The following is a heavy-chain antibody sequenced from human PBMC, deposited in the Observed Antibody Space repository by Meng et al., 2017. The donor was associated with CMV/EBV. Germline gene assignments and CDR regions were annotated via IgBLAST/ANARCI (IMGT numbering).Heavy chain of an antibody. Sequence: ASVKVSCKASGYTFTSYGISWVRQAPGQGLEWMGWISAYNGNTNYAQKLQGRVTMTTDTSTSTAYMELRSLRSDDTAMYYCARDQGWGQQLVKWRYNWFDPWGQGTLVTVSS. D-gene: IGHD6-13*01. CDR2: ISAYNGNT. CDR1: GYTFTSYG. CDR3: ARDQGWGQQLVKWRYNWFDP. V-gene: IGHV1-18*01. J-gene: IGHJ5*02.